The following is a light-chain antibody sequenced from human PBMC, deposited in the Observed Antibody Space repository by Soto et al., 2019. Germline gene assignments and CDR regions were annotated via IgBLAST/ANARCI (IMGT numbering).Light chain of an antibody. V-gene: IGKV3D-20*02. Sequence: IVLTQSPGTLSLSPWERATLCCRASQSVGSNYLAWYQQKPGQAPRVLIYGASSRATGIPARFSGRGSGTDFTLTISSLEPEDFAVYYCQQRSNWPRLTFGGGTKVDIK. CDR2: GAS. CDR1: QSVGSNY. CDR3: QQRSNWPRLT. J-gene: IGKJ4*01.